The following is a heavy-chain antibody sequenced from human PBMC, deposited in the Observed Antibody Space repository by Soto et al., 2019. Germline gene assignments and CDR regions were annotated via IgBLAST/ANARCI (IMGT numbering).Heavy chain of an antibody. D-gene: IGHD3-10*01. CDR1: GLTFSSYS. CDR3: AREGVQHGSGPYYYYGMDV. V-gene: IGHV3-21*01. CDR2: ISSSSSYI. Sequence: EVQLVESGGGLVKPGGSLRLSCAASGLTFSSYSMNWVRQAPGKGLEWVSSISSSSSYIYYADSVKGRFTISRDNAKNSLYLQMNSLRAEDTAVYYCAREGVQHGSGPYYYYGMDVWRQGTTVTVSS. J-gene: IGHJ6*02.